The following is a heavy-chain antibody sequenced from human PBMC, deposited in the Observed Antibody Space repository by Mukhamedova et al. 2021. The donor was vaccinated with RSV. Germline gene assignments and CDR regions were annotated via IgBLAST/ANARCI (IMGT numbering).Heavy chain of an antibody. J-gene: IGHJ5*02. V-gene: IGHV3-74*01. CDR2: INSDGSST. D-gene: IGHD3-22*01. Sequence: MHWVRQAPGKGLVWVSRINSDGSSTSYADSVKGRFTISRDNAKNKLYLQMNSLRAEDTAVYYCARDYYDRSGYAIDPWGQGTLGT. CDR3: ARDYYDRSGYAIDP.